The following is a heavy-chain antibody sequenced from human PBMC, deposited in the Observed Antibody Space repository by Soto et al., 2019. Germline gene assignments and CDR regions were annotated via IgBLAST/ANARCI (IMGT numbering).Heavy chain of an antibody. CDR2: IIPIFGTA. CDR1: GGTFSSYA. V-gene: IGHV1-69*12. D-gene: IGHD6-13*01. Sequence: QVQLVQSGAEVKKPGSSVKVSCKASGGTFSSYAISWVRQAPGQGLEWMGGIIPIFGTANYAQKFQGRVTITADESTSTAYMERSSLRSEDTAVYYCARTSQGAAAGSEYYFDYWGQGTLVTVSS. J-gene: IGHJ4*02. CDR3: ARTSQGAAAGSEYYFDY.